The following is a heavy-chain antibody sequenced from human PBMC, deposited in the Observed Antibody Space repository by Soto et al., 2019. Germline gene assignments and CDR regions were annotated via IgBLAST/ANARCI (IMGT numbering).Heavy chain of an antibody. CDR3: ARASISLSSYYYDSSGYYQLHYFDY. V-gene: IGHV4-59*01. CDR2: IYYSGST. Sequence: PSETLSLTCTVSGGSISSYYWSWIRQPPGKGLEWIGYIYYSGSTNYNPSLKSRVTISVDTSKNQFSLKLSSVTAADTAVYHCARASISLSSYYYDSSGYYQLHYFDYWGQGTLVTVSS. CDR1: GGSISSYY. J-gene: IGHJ4*02. D-gene: IGHD3-22*01.